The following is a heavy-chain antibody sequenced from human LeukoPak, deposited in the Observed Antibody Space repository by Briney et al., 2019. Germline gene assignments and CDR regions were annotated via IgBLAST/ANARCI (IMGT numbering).Heavy chain of an antibody. CDR1: GGSISSGSYY. CDR2: IYYSGST. Sequence: SQTLSLTCTVSGGSISSGSYYWSWIRQPAGKGLEWIGYIYYSGSTNYNPSLKSRVTISVDTSKNQFSLKLSSVTAADTAVYYCARAYCSGGSCYFDYWGQGTLVTVSS. J-gene: IGHJ4*02. V-gene: IGHV4-61*10. CDR3: ARAYCSGGSCYFDY. D-gene: IGHD2-15*01.